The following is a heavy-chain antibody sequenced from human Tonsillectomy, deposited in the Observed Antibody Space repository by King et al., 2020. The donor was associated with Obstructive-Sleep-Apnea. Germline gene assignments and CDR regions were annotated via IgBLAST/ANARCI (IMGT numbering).Heavy chain of an antibody. CDR1: GFTFSSYA. V-gene: IGHV3-30*04. CDR2: ISYDGSNK. Sequence: QLVQSGGGVVQPGRCLRLSCAASGFTFSSYAMHWVRQAPGKGLEWVAVISYDGSNKYYADSVKGRFTISRDNSKNTLYLQMNSLRAEDTAVYYCARPYNWNDQAPFDYWGQGTLVTVSS. J-gene: IGHJ4*02. D-gene: IGHD1-20*01. CDR3: ARPYNWNDQAPFDY.